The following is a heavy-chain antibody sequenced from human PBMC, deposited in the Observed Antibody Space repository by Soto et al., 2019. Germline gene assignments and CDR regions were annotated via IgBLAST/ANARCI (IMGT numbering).Heavy chain of an antibody. CDR2: IYYTGRT. J-gene: IGHJ5*02. V-gene: IGHV4-59*01. CDR3: ARELTIGGFFDP. CDR1: GGSITSYY. Sequence: SETLSLTCTVSGGSITSYYWTWIRQPPGKELEWIGYIYYTGRTNCNPSLKSRLTMSVDTSKNQFSLRLSSVTAADTAVYYCARELTIGGFFDPWGQGTLVTVSS. D-gene: IGHD3-10*01.